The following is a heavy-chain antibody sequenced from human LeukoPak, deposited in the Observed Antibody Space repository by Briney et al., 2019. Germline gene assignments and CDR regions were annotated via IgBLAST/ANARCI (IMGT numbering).Heavy chain of an antibody. V-gene: IGHV3-21*01. Sequence: GGSLRPFCAASGFTFSIYSMHGARHAPARGLEWVSSISSSSSYIFYADSVKGRLTISRDNAKNSLYLQMNSLRAEDTAVYYCARGDSSGLDVPYYFDYWGQGTLVTVSS. CDR2: ISSSSSYI. J-gene: IGHJ4*02. CDR1: GFTFSIYS. D-gene: IGHD6-19*01. CDR3: ARGDSSGLDVPYYFDY.